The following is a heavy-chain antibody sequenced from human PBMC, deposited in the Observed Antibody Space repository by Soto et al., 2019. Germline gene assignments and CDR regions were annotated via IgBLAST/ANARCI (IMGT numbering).Heavy chain of an antibody. CDR3: AKDRLVVVDNY. CDR1: GDSVSNNGAA. V-gene: IGHV6-1*01. D-gene: IGHD3-22*01. J-gene: IGHJ4*02. Sequence: PSQTLSLTCAISGDSVSNNGAAWNWIRQSPSGGLEWLGRTYYRSKWFNDYAVSVKSRITISPDTSKNQFSLQLNAVTPDDTAVYYCAKDRLVVVDNYWGQGTLVTVSS. CDR2: TYYRSKWFN.